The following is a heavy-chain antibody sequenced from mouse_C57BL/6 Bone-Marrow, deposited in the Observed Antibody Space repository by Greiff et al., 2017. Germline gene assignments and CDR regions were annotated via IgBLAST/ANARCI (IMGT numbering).Heavy chain of an antibody. CDR2: ISSGGDYT. CDR3: TRVGAYGSSSFAY. J-gene: IGHJ3*01. CDR1: GFTFSSYA. D-gene: IGHD1-1*01. V-gene: IGHV5-9-1*02. Sequence: EVQVLQPGAGLVKPGGSLKLSCAASGFTFSSYAMSWVRQTPEQSLEWVAYISSGGDYTYYTETVKGRFTISRDNARNTLYLQMSSLKSEDTAMYYCTRVGAYGSSSFAYWGQGTLVTVSA.